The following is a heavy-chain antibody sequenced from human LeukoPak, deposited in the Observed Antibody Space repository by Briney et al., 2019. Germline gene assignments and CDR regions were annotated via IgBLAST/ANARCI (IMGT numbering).Heavy chain of an antibody. Sequence: GGSLRLSCAASGFIFNTYDMYWVRQAPGKGLEWVTFIRHGGNSKHYADSVKGRFTISRDISKNTVYLQMNSLRHEDTAMYYCAKGRGYYLDYWGQGTLVTVSS. CDR3: AKGRGYYLDY. J-gene: IGHJ4*02. CDR1: GFIFNTYD. D-gene: IGHD3-22*01. V-gene: IGHV3-30*02. CDR2: IRHGGNSK.